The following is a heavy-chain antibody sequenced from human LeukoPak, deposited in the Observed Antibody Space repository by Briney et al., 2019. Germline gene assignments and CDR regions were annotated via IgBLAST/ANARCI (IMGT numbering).Heavy chain of an antibody. V-gene: IGHV4-39*01. D-gene: IGHD1-7*01. J-gene: IGHJ4*02. Sequence: SGTLSLTCTVSGASISSSSYYWAWIRQPPGKGLEGIGSFYYGGTTYYNPSLKSRVTVSVDTSKNQFTLRLSSVTAPDTAVFYCASGERKGTFDYWGQGTLVTVLS. CDR3: ASGERKGTFDY. CDR1: GASISSSSYY. CDR2: FYYGGTT.